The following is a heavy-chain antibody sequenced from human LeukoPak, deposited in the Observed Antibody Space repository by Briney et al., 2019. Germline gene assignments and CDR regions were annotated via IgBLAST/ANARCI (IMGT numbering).Heavy chain of an antibody. CDR3: ARELGDPGIAVAVGDY. Sequence: GGSLRLSCAASGFTFSSYSMNWVRQAPGKGLEWVSSISSSSSYIYYADSVKGRFTISRDNAKNSLYLQMNSLRAEDTAVYYCARELGDPGIAVAVGDYWGQGTMVTVSS. J-gene: IGHJ3*01. V-gene: IGHV3-21*01. CDR2: ISSSSSYI. D-gene: IGHD6-19*01. CDR1: GFTFSSYS.